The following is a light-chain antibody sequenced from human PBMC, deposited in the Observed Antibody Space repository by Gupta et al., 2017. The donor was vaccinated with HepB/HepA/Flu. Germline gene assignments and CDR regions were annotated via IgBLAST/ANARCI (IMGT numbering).Light chain of an antibody. Sequence: SYELTQPPTVPVPPGPPARIPGSGETLTKKYAYWYQVKPGQAPLMVIYKDTERPSGIPERFSGSTSGTTVTLTISGVQAEDEADYYCHSADISGTSWVFGGGTKMTV. J-gene: IGLJ3*02. CDR1: TLTKKY. CDR3: HSADISGTSWV. CDR2: KDT. V-gene: IGLV3-25*03.